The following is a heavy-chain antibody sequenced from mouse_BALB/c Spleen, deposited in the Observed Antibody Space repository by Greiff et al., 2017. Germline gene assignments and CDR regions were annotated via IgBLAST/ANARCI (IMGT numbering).Heavy chain of an antibody. CDR1: GFNIKDTY. D-gene: IGHD1-1*01. CDR2: IDPANGNT. J-gene: IGHJ4*01. V-gene: IGHV14-3*02. CDR3: ARTVEYYYAMDY. Sequence: EVKLVESGAELVKPGASVKLSCTASGFNIKDTYMHWVKQRPEQGLEWIGRIDPANGNTKYDPKFQGKATITADTSSNTAYLQLSSLTSEDTAVYYCARTVEYYYAMDYWGQGTSVTVSS.